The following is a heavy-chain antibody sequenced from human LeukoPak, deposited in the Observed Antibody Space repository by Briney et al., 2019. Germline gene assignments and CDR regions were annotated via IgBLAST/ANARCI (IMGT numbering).Heavy chain of an antibody. CDR3: VVVVAATVFDY. V-gene: IGHV3-48*03. CDR1: GFTFSSYE. Sequence: GGSLRLSCAASGFTFSSYEMNWVRQAPGKGLKWVSYISSSGSTIYYADSVKGRFTISRDNAKNSLYLQMNSLRAEDTAVYYCVVVVAATVFDYWGQGTLVTVSS. J-gene: IGHJ4*02. CDR2: ISSSGSTI. D-gene: IGHD2-15*01.